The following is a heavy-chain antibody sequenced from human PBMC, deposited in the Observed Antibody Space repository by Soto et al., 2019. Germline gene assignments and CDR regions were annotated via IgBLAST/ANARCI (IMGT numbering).Heavy chain of an antibody. J-gene: IGHJ4*02. Sequence: GGSLRLSCAASGFTFSSYAMSWVRQAPGKGLEWVSAISGSGGSTYYADSVKGRFTISRDNSKNTLYLQMNSLRAEDTAVYYCAKDRITIFGVVIISLDYWGQGTLVTVSS. V-gene: IGHV3-23*01. CDR2: ISGSGGST. CDR1: GFTFSSYA. CDR3: AKDRITIFGVVIISLDY. D-gene: IGHD3-3*01.